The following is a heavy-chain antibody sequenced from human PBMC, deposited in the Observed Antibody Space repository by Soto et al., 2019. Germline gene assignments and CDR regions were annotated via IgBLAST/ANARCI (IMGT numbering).Heavy chain of an antibody. CDR1: GFTFGDYA. V-gene: IGHV3-49*03. Sequence: GGSLRLSCTASGFTFGDYAMSWFRQAPGKGLEWVGFIRSKAYGGTTEYAASVKGRFTISRDDSKSIAYLQMNSLKTEDTAVYYCTSPINSRYYYGMDVWRHGTTVTVSS. D-gene: IGHD3-9*01. J-gene: IGHJ6*02. CDR3: TSPINSRYYYGMDV. CDR2: IRSKAYGGTT.